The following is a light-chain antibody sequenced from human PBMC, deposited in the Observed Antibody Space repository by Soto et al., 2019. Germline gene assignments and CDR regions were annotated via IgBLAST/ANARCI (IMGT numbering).Light chain of an antibody. V-gene: IGKV1-5*01. J-gene: IGKJ1*01. CDR3: QEYDIAPSWT. CDR1: QSIGRF. Sequence: DILMTQSPSTLSASVGDRVTITCRASQSIGRFLAWYQHQPGKAPKLLIYDASTLESGVPSRFSGTGSGTEFTPTISSLQPEDVAVYYCQEYDIAPSWTFGRGTKV. CDR2: DAS.